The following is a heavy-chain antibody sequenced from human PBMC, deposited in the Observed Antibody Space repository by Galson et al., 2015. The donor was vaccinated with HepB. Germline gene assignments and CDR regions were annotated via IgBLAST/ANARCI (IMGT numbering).Heavy chain of an antibody. CDR2: ISAYNGNT. J-gene: IGHJ6*02. Sequence: SVKVSCKASGYTFTSYGISWVRQAPGQGLEWMGWISAYNGNTNYAQKLQGRVTMTTDTSTSTAYMELRSLRSDDTAVYYCAREACSGGSCYPRNGMDVWGQGTTVTVSS. D-gene: IGHD2-15*01. CDR3: AREACSGGSCYPRNGMDV. V-gene: IGHV1-18*01. CDR1: GYTFTSYG.